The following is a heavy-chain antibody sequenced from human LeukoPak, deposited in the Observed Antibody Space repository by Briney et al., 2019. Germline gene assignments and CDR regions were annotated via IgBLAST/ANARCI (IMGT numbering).Heavy chain of an antibody. V-gene: IGHV4-59*11. CDR1: GGSISSHY. CDR3: ARGEGDTAMVTDY. CDR2: IYYSGST. Sequence: SETLSLTCTVSGGSISSHYWSWVRQPPGKGLEWIGYIYYSGSTNYNPSLKSRVTISVDTSKNQFSLKLSSVTAADTAVYYCARGEGDTAMVTDYWGQGTLVTVSS. J-gene: IGHJ4*02. D-gene: IGHD5-18*01.